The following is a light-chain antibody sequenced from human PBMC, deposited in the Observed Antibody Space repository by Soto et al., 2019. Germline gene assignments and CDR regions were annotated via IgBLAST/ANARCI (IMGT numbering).Light chain of an antibody. V-gene: IGKV3-20*01. CDR2: GAS. J-gene: IGKJ2*01. CDR3: QQYGGSPLYT. Sequence: DIVLTQSPGTLSLSPGERATLSCRASQSIGSSYLAWYQQAPGQAPRLLIYGASSRATGIPDRFSGSGSGNDFTLTIRRLEPEYFAVYYCQQYGGSPLYTFGQGTKLEIK. CDR1: QSIGSSY.